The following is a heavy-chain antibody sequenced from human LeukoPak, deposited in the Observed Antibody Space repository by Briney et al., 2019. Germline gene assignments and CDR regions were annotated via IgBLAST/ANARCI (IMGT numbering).Heavy chain of an antibody. CDR3: TKDLRADDSPLGFDP. CDR1: GGFVLSGGHY. J-gene: IGHJ5*02. Sequence: PSETLSLTCTVSGGFVLSGGHYGSWIRKHPGQGLEWIGYIHSSGQTKYKPSLESRAFISLDASKNQFYLSLTSVTAADTAVYYCTKDLRADDSPLGFDPWGQGTLVTVSS. V-gene: IGHV4-31*03. D-gene: IGHD3-16*01. CDR2: IHSSGQT.